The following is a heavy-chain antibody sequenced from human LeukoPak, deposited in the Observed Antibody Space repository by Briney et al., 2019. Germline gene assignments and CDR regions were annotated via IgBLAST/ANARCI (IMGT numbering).Heavy chain of an antibody. CDR2: IRKDGSYN. Sequence: PGGSLRLSCAASGFTLSNYGMHWVRQAPGKGLEWVAYIRKDGSYNLYADSVKGRFTISRDNSKNMLYLVMNSLRAEDTALYYCAKDWGYCSGTSCPTFDYWGQGTLVTVSS. CDR3: AKDWGYCSGTSCPTFDY. CDR1: GFTLSNYG. J-gene: IGHJ4*02. D-gene: IGHD2-2*01. V-gene: IGHV3-30*02.